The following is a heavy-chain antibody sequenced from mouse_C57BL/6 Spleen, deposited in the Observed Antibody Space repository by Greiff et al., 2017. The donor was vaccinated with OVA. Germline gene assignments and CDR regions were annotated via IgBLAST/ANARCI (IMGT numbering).Heavy chain of an antibody. CDR3: ARHDGYYDY. V-gene: IGHV5-4*03. J-gene: IGHJ2*01. CDR2: ISDGGSYT. Sequence: EVKLVESGGGLVKPGGSLKLSCAASGFTFSSYAMSWVRQTPEKRLEWVATISDGGSYTYYPDNVKGRFTISRDNAKNNLYLQMSHLKSEDTAMYYCARHDGYYDYWGQGTTLTVSS. D-gene: IGHD2-3*01. CDR1: GFTFSSYA.